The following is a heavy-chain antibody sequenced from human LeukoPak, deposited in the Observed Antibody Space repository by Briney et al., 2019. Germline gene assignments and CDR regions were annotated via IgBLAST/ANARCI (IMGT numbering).Heavy chain of an antibody. CDR2: FDPEDGET. CDR1: GGTFSSYA. CDR3: ATDLFHCSGGSCYNTGSDY. Sequence: ASVKVSCKASGGTFSSYAISWVRQAPGQGLEWMGGFDPEDGETIYAQKFQGRVTMTEDTSTDTAYMELSSLRSEDTAVYYCATDLFHCSGGSCYNTGSDYWGQGTLVTVSS. V-gene: IGHV1-24*01. J-gene: IGHJ4*02. D-gene: IGHD2-15*01.